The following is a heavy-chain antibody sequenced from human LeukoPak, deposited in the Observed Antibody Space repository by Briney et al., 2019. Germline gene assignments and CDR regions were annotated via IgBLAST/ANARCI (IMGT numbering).Heavy chain of an antibody. J-gene: IGHJ4*02. V-gene: IGHV3-48*03. CDR1: GFTFNKYW. CDR3: ARGVGAESDYYDSGGVFDY. Sequence: RPGGSLRLSCAASGFTFNKYWMSWVRQAPGKGLEWVSYISSSGSTIYYADFVKGRFTISRDNAKKSLYLQMNSLRAEDTAVYFCARGVGAESDYYDSGGVFDYWGQGTLVTVSS. D-gene: IGHD3-22*01. CDR2: ISSSGSTI.